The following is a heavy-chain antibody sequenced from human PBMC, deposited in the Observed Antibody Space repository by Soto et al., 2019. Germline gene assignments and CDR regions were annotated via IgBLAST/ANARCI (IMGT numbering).Heavy chain of an antibody. CDR3: ARRVFP. CDR1: GGSISSGGYY. Sequence: QVQLQESGPGLVKPSQTLSLTCTVSGGSISSGGYYWNWIRQHPGKGLEWIGYIYYIGSTYYNPALTSRVTISLATSKNPFSRTLSSVTAADTAVYYCARRVFPWGQGTLVTVSS. V-gene: IGHV4-31*03. CDR2: IYYIGST. J-gene: IGHJ5*02.